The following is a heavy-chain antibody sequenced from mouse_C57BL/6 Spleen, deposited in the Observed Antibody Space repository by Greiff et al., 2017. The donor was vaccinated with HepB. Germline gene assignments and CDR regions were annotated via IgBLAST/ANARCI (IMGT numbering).Heavy chain of an antibody. Sequence: DVMLVESGEGLVKPGGSLKLSCAASGFTFSSYAMSWVRQTPEKRLEWVAYISSGGDYIYYADTVKGRFTISRDNARNTLYLQMSSLKSEDTAMYYCTRRQNDYDDWYFDDWGTGTTVTVSS. D-gene: IGHD2-4*01. V-gene: IGHV5-9-1*02. CDR2: ISSGGDYI. J-gene: IGHJ1*03. CDR1: GFTFSSYA. CDR3: TRRQNDYDDWYFDD.